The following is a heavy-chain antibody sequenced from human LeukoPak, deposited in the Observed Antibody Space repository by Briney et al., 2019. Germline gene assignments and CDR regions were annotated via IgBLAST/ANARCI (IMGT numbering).Heavy chain of an antibody. CDR1: GGSINNYF. D-gene: IGHD2-2*01. CDR3: ARRPAARLTFDY. J-gene: IGHJ4*02. V-gene: IGHV4-59*01. CDR2: TSHSGGT. Sequence: SETLSLTCTVSGGSINNYFWYWIRQPPGMGLEWIGYTSHSGGTNYNPSLKSRVTMSLDTSKNQFSLNLGSVTAADTAVYYCARRPAARLTFDYWGQGTLVTVSS.